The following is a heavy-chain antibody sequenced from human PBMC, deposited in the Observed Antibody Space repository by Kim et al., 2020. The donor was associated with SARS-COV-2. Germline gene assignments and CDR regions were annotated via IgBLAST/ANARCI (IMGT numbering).Heavy chain of an antibody. J-gene: IGHJ4*02. CDR3: ARGYWNDCYFDY. Sequence: DNAETVKSRITINPATSKNQFSLQLNSVTPEDTAVYFCARGYWNDCYFDYWGQGTLVTVSS. D-gene: IGHD1-1*01. V-gene: IGHV6-1*01.